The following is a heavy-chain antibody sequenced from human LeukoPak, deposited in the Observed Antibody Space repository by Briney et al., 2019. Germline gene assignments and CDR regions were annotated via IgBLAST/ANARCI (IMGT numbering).Heavy chain of an antibody. V-gene: IGHV3-74*01. CDR1: GFTFSSYC. J-gene: IGHJ3*01. Sequence: GGSLRLSCAASGFTFSSYCMHWVRQAPGKGLVWVSRIYSGGRSTNYADSVKGRFTISRDNAKNTLYLQMNSLRAEDTAVYYCARDHYYDSSGYYSDAFDLWGQGTMVTVSS. D-gene: IGHD3-22*01. CDR2: IYSGGRST. CDR3: ARDHYYDSSGYYSDAFDL.